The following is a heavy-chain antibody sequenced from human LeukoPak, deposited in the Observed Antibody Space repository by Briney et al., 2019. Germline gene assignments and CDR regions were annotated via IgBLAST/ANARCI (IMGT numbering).Heavy chain of an antibody. CDR2: ITGSGSDK. CDR3: AKGTEGYCSGTICYPLDY. Sequence: GGSLRLSCEASGFTFSSQAMNWVRQVPGKGLDGVASITGSGSDKYFVDSVKGRFTISRDNSKNTLYLQLNSLRAEDTAVYYCAKGTEGYCSGTICYPLDYWGRGTLVTVSS. V-gene: IGHV3-23*01. CDR1: GFTFSSQA. D-gene: IGHD2-15*01. J-gene: IGHJ4*02.